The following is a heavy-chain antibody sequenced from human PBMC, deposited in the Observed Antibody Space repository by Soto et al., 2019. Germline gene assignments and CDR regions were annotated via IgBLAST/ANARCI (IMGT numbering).Heavy chain of an antibody. D-gene: IGHD6-6*01. CDR1: GSTFTSYY. CDR2: INPSGGST. V-gene: IGHV1-46*01. J-gene: IGHJ5*02. CDR3: ARGGSSSRATWFDP. Sequence: VASVKVSCKASGSTFTSYYLPWVRQAPGQGLEWMGIINPSGGSTSYAHKIQGRVTMTRDTSTSSVYMELSSLRSEDTAVYYWARGGSSSRATWFDPWDQGTMVTVSS.